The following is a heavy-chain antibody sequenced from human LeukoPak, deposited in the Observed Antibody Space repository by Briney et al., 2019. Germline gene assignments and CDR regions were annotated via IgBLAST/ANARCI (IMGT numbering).Heavy chain of an antibody. J-gene: IGHJ4*02. V-gene: IGHV4-59*01. CDR2: IYYSGST. CDR1: GGSISSYY. Sequence: PSETLSLTCTVSGGSISSYYLSWVRQPPGKRLEWIGYIYYSGSTNYNPSLKSRVTIPVDTSKNQVSLKLNSVSAADTAVYYCARGARNPDYWGQGTLVTVSS. CDR3: ARGARNPDY.